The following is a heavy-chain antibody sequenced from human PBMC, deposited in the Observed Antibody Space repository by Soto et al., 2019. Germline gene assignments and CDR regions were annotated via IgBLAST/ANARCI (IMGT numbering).Heavy chain of an antibody. Sequence: EVQLLESGGGLVQPGGSLRLSCAASGFTFSSYAMSWVRQAPGKGLEWVSAISGSGGSTYYADSVKGRFTISRDNSKNTLYLQMNSLRAEDTAVYYCAKDLPRVVVISNWFDPWGQGTLVTVSS. D-gene: IGHD3-22*01. J-gene: IGHJ5*02. CDR2: ISGSGGST. CDR1: GFTFSSYA. V-gene: IGHV3-23*01. CDR3: AKDLPRVVVISNWFDP.